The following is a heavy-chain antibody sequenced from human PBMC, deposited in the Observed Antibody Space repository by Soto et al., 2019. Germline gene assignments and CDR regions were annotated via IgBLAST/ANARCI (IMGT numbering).Heavy chain of an antibody. CDR3: ARDKYKRDIRFFDD. Sequence: XETLSLTCTVAGGSISSFYWSWIRQPPGKGLEWIGYIYDSGTTNYNPSLRSRVTISADTSKNQFSLQLSSVTAADTAVYYCARDKYKRDIRFFDDWGQGALVTVSS. CDR2: IYDSGTT. D-gene: IGHD5-12*01. V-gene: IGHV4-59*01. J-gene: IGHJ4*02. CDR1: GGSISSFY.